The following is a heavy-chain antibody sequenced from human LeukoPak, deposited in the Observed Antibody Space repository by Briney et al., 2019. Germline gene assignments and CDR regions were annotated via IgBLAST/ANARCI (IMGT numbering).Heavy chain of an antibody. CDR2: ICGSGDGT. CDR1: GFTFSSYA. CDR3: AKRYYYDTSGNPGGLDP. D-gene: IGHD3-22*01. Sequence: GGSLRLSCAASGFTFSSYAMGWARQAPGKGLEWVSPICGSGDGTYYADSVKGRFTISRDNSKNTLSLQMNSLRAEDTAVYYCAKRYYYDTSGNPGGLDPWGQGTLVTVSS. V-gene: IGHV3-23*01. J-gene: IGHJ5*02.